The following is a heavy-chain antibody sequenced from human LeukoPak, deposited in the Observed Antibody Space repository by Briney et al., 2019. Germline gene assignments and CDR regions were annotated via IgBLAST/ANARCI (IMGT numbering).Heavy chain of an antibody. J-gene: IGHJ4*02. CDR1: GYTFTGYY. CDR3: ARVYCTNGVCSEVDY. Sequence: ASVKVSCKASGYTFTGYYMHWVLHAPGQGLEWMGWINPNSGGTNYAQKFQGRVTMTRDTAISTAYMELSRLRSDDTAVYYCARVYCTNGVCSEVDYWGQGTLVTVSS. CDR2: INPNSGGT. D-gene: IGHD2-8*01. V-gene: IGHV1-2*02.